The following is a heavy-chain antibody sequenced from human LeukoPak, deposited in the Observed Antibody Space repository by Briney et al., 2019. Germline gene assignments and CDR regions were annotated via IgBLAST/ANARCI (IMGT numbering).Heavy chain of an antibody. D-gene: IGHD5-18*01. Sequence: PGGSLRLSCAASGFTFSSNGFSWVRQAPGKGLEWVSAISGSGGSTYYADSVKGRFTISRDNSKNTLYLQMNSLRAEDTAVYYCAKFEPPQLWPPSAFDIWGQGTMVTVSS. J-gene: IGHJ3*02. CDR1: GFTFSSNG. V-gene: IGHV3-23*01. CDR3: AKFEPPQLWPPSAFDI. CDR2: ISGSGGST.